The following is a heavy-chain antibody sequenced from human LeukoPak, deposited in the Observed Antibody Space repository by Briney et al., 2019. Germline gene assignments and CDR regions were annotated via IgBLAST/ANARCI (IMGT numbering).Heavy chain of an antibody. V-gene: IGHV1-46*01. CDR1: GYTFTSYY. CDR3: ARDLESYDSSGYYYFDY. CDR2: INPSGGST. J-gene: IGHJ4*02. D-gene: IGHD3-22*01. Sequence: GASVKVSCKASGYTFTSYYMHWVRQAPGQGLEWMGIINPSGGSTSYAQKFQGRVTMTRDASTSTAYMELRSLRSDDTAVYYCARDLESYDSSGYYYFDYWGQGTLVTVSS.